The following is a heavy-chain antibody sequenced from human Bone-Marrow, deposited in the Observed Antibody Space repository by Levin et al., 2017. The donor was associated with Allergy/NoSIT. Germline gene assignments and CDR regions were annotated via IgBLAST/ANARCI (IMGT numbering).Heavy chain of an antibody. CDR3: AKDRWGSGSGDY. V-gene: IGHV3-30*18. CDR2: ISSDASNK. J-gene: IGHJ4*02. CDR1: GFTFSTYN. Sequence: GESLKISCAASGFTFSTYNMYWVRQAPGKGLEWVAFISSDASNKIYADSLKGRFTISRDNSNNTLYLQMYSLRPEDTAVYYCAKDRWGSGSGDYWGQGTLVTVSS. D-gene: IGHD6-19*01.